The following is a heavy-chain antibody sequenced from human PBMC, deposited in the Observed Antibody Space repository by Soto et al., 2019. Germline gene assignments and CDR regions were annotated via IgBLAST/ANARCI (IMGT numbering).Heavy chain of an antibody. V-gene: IGHV3-30-3*01. J-gene: IGHJ4*02. Sequence: QVQLVESGGGVVQPGRSLRLSCAASGFTFSSYAMHWVRQAPGKGLEWVAGISYDGSNKYYADSVKGRFTISRDNSKNTLYLQMNSLRAEDTAVYYCAPGPCSSTSCFFDYWGQGTLVTVSS. D-gene: IGHD2-2*01. CDR2: ISYDGSNK. CDR1: GFTFSSYA. CDR3: APGPCSSTSCFFDY.